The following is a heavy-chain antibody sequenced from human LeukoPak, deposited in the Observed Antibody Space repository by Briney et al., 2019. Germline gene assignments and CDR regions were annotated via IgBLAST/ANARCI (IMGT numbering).Heavy chain of an antibody. D-gene: IGHD5-18*01. J-gene: IGHJ5*02. V-gene: IGHV3-23*01. CDR2: ISGSGGST. CDR1: GFTFSSYA. CDR3: AKASSGYSYGRNWFDP. Sequence: QPGGSLRLSCAASGFTFSSYAMSWVRQAPGKGLEWVSAISGSGGSTYYADSVEGRFTISRDNSKNTLYLQMNSLRAEDTAVYYCAKASSGYSYGRNWFDPWGQGTLVTVSS.